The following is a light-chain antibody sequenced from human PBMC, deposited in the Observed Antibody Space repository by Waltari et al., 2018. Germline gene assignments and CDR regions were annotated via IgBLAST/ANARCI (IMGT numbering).Light chain of an antibody. Sequence: QLVLTQSPSASASLGTLVKRTCTLSSGHSSNVIAWLQQQPEKGPRYLMKVNSDGSHSKGDEIPDRFSGSSSGAERYLTISSVQPEDEADYYCQTGGHGTWVFGGGTKLTVL. CDR2: VNSDGSH. CDR3: QTGGHGTWV. V-gene: IGLV4-69*01. CDR1: SGHSSNV. J-gene: IGLJ3*02.